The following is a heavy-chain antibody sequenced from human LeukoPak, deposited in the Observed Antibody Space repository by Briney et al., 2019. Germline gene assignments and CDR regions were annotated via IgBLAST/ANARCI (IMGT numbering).Heavy chain of an antibody. J-gene: IGHJ3*02. CDR2: IYHSGST. V-gene: IGHV4-4*02. CDR1: GGSICSSNW. Sequence: SETLSLTCAVSGGSICSSNWWSWVRQPPGKGLEWIGEIYHSGSTNYNPSLKSRVTISVDKSKNQFSLKLSSVTAADTAVYYCARSSSWGDAFDIWGQGTMVTVSS. D-gene: IGHD6-13*01. CDR3: ARSSSWGDAFDI.